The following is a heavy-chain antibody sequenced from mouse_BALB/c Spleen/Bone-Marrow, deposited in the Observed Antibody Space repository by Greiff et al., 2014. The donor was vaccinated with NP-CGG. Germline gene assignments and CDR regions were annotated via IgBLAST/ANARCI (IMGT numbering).Heavy chain of an antibody. D-gene: IGHD2-12*01. Sequence: VQLQQPGPELEKPGASVRISCKASGYSFTGYNINWVRQSNGKSLEWIGYIDPYSGGTSYYQRFKDRATLTVDKSSSTAYMQLKILTSEDSAVYYCARSLLRRDALDYWGQGTSVTVSS. J-gene: IGHJ4*01. CDR2: IDPYSGGT. V-gene: IGHV1S135*01. CDR3: ARSLLRRDALDY. CDR1: GYSFTGYN.